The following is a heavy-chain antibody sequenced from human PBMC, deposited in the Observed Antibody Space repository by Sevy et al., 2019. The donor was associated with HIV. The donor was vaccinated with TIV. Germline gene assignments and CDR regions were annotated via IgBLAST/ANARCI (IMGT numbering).Heavy chain of an antibody. Sequence: GGSLRLSCATSGFTFSSYPMHWVRQAPGKGLEWVAVISSDGSYQYYADSVKGRFTISRDNSKSTVFLHLNSLRGEDTAVYYYAGSSLAVAGSYGLDVWGHGTMVTVSS. CDR2: ISSDGSYQ. J-gene: IGHJ6*02. D-gene: IGHD6-19*01. CDR3: AGSSLAVAGSYGLDV. V-gene: IGHV3-30*04. CDR1: GFTFSSYP.